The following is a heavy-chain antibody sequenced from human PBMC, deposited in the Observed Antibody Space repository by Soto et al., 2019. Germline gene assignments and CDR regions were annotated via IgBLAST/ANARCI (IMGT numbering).Heavy chain of an antibody. D-gene: IGHD2-8*01. CDR1: GFTFSSYG. V-gene: IGHV3-30*18. Sequence: QTGGSLRLSCAASGFTFSSYGMHWVRQAPGKGLEWVAVISYDGSNKYYADSVKGRFTISRDNSKNTLYLQMNSLRAEDTAVYYCAKDRCMPDNVCLYWGQGTLVTVSS. J-gene: IGHJ4*02. CDR2: ISYDGSNK. CDR3: AKDRCMPDNVCLY.